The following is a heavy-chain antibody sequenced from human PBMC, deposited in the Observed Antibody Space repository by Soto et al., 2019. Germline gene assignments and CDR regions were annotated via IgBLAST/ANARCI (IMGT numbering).Heavy chain of an antibody. Sequence: PGESLKISCKGSGYSFTSYWISWVRQMPGKGLEWMGRIDPSDSYTNYSPSFQGHVTISADKSIGTAYLQWSSLKASDTAMYYCAGGGVRGVITRTRDYYGMDVWGQGTTVTVSS. CDR3: AGGGVRGVITRTRDYYGMDV. D-gene: IGHD3-10*01. CDR2: IDPSDSYT. J-gene: IGHJ6*02. V-gene: IGHV5-10-1*01. CDR1: GYSFTSYW.